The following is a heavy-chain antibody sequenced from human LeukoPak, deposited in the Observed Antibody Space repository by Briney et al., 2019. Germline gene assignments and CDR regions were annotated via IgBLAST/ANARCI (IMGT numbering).Heavy chain of an antibody. CDR2: TYYSGST. J-gene: IGHJ4*02. CDR3: ASGSRGNCYEY. CDR1: GGPISSYY. Sequence: SETLSLTCTVSGGPISSYYWGWIRQSPGKGLEYIGYTYYSGSTNYNPSLKSRVTISVDTSKNQFSLKLSSVTAADTTVYYCASGSRGNCYEYWGQGTLVTVSS. D-gene: IGHD2-15*01. V-gene: IGHV4-59*01.